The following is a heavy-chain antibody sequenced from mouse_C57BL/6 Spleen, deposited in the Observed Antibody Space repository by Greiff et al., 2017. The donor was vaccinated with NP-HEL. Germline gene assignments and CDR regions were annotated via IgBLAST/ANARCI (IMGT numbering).Heavy chain of an antibody. D-gene: IGHD2-1*01. CDR1: GYTFTSYW. J-gene: IGHJ2*01. Sequence: VQLQQPGAELVRPGSLVKLSCKASGYTFTSYWMDWVKQRPGQGLEWIGNIYPSDSETHYNQKFKDKATLTVDKSSSTAYMQLSSLTSEDSAVYYCARGGNNFFDYWGQGTTLTVSS. CDR2: IYPSDSET. CDR3: ARGGNNFFDY. V-gene: IGHV1-61*01.